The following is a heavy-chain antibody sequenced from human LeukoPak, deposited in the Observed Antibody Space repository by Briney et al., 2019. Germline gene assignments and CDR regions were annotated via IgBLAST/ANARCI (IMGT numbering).Heavy chain of an antibody. D-gene: IGHD5-12*01. J-gene: IGHJ4*02. V-gene: IGHV4-4*02. CDR3: ARDSGYSGYETPAY. CDR1: GGSISSRDW. CDR2: IYHGGGT. Sequence: PSETLSLTCAVSGGSISSRDWWSWVRQPPGKGLEWIGEIYHGGGTNYNPSLKSRVTISVDKSKNQFSLKLSSVTAADTAVYYCARDSGYSGYETPAYWGQGTLVTFSS.